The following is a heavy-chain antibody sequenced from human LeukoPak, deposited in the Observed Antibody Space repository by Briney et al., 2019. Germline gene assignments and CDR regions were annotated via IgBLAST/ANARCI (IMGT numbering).Heavy chain of an antibody. CDR3: ARDSSSWYSRGGFDY. Sequence: GASVKVSCRASGYTFTSYAMHWVRQAPGQRLEWMGWINAGNGNTKYSQKFQGRVTITRDTSASTAYMELSSLRSEDTAVYYCARDSSSWYSRGGFDYWGQGTLVTVSS. V-gene: IGHV1-3*01. J-gene: IGHJ4*02. D-gene: IGHD6-13*01. CDR1: GYTFTSYA. CDR2: INAGNGNT.